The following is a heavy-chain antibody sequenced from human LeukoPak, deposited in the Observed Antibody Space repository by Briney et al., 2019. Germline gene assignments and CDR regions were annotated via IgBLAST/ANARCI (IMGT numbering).Heavy chain of an antibody. CDR1: GYTFTSYG. V-gene: IGHV1-18*01. D-gene: IGHD6-13*01. J-gene: IGHJ6*03. CDR3: ARDGGQLAHYYYYYMDV. CDR2: ISAYNGNT. Sequence: ASVKVSCKASGYTFTSYGISWVRQAPGQGLEWMGWISAYNGNTNYAQKLQGRVTMTTDTSTSTAYMELRSLRSDDTAVYYCARDGGQLAHYYYYYMDVWGKGTTVTVSS.